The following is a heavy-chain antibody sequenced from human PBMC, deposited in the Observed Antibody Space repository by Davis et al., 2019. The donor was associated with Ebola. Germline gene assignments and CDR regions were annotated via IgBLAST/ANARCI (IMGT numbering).Heavy chain of an antibody. CDR1: GYTFTSYG. J-gene: IGHJ5*02. V-gene: IGHV1-18*01. D-gene: IGHD6-13*01. CDR2: ISAYNGNT. Sequence: ASVKVSCKASGYTFTSYGISWVRQAPGQGLEWMGWISAYNGNTNYAQKLQGRVTMTTDTSTSTAYMELRSLRSDDTAVYYCARGPPIAAAGTGWFDPWGQGTLVTVSS. CDR3: ARGPPIAAAGTGWFDP.